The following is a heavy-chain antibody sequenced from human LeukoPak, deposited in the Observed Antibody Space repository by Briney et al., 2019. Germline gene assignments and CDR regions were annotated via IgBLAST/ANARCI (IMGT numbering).Heavy chain of an antibody. J-gene: IGHJ5*02. D-gene: IGHD2-2*01. CDR3: ARGRAIVVVPAAMGNWFDP. Sequence: GRSLRLSCAASGFTFSSYAMHWVRQAPGKGLEWVAVISYDGSNKYYADSVKGRFTISRDNSKNTLYLQMNSLRAEDTAVYYCARGRAIVVVPAAMGNWFDPWGQGTLVTVSS. CDR1: GFTFSSYA. V-gene: IGHV3-30*01. CDR2: ISYDGSNK.